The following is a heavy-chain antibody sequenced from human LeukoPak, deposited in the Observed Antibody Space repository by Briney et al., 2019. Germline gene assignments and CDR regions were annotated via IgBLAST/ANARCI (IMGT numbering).Heavy chain of an antibody. CDR1: GFTFSSYS. CDR3: ARVEPTWIQLWIAPSFGY. J-gene: IGHJ4*02. D-gene: IGHD5-18*01. Sequence: GGSLRLSCAASGFTFSSYSMSWVRQAPGKGLEWVSSISTSSSYIYYADSVKGRFTISRDNAKNSLYLQMNSLRAEDTAVYYCARVEPTWIQLWIAPSFGYWGQGTLVTVSS. CDR2: ISTSSSYI. V-gene: IGHV3-21*01.